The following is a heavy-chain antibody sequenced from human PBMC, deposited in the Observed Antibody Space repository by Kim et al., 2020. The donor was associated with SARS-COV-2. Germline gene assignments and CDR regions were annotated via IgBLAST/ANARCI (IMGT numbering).Heavy chain of an antibody. D-gene: IGHD2-15*01. CDR2: IRSKAYGGTT. CDR1: GFTFGDYA. Sequence: GGSLRLSCTASGFTFGDYAMSWVRQAPGKGLEWVGFIRSKAYGGTTEYAASVKGRFTISRDDSKSIAYLQMNSLKTEDTAVYYCTRDIVVVVAATREYYYYYYGMDVWGQGTTVTVSS. V-gene: IGHV3-49*04. CDR3: TRDIVVVVAATREYYYYYYGMDV. J-gene: IGHJ6*02.